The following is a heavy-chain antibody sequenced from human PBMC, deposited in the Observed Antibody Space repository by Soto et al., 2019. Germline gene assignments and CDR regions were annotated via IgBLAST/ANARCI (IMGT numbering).Heavy chain of an antibody. CDR3: ARLVYDTRLNYMYFDF. D-gene: IGHD2-8*01. V-gene: IGHV4-4*02. CDR1: GVSISSGNW. J-gene: IGHJ4*02. CDR2: IFHDGTA. Sequence: SETLSLTCAVSGVSISSGNWWTWVRQTPQRGLEYIGEIFHDGTANYYPSFERRVAISVDTSKDQFSLKLTSVTAAGTAIYFCARLVYDTRLNYMYFDFWGQGALVTVSS.